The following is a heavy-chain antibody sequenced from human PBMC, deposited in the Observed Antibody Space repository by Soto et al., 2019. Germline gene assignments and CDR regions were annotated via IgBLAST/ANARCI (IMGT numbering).Heavy chain of an antibody. CDR2: IYYSGSA. Sequence: PSDSLSLTCTVSGDTTSSGSYYGRWIRQPPGKGLEWIGYIYYSGSANYNPSFKSRVTMSVDTSRIQFSLQLSSVTAADTAVYYCARTKYGSGSYYKRYSFDYWGQGSLVTVSS. CDR3: ARTKYGSGSYYKRYSFDY. D-gene: IGHD3-10*01. V-gene: IGHV4-61*01. CDR1: GDTTSSGSYY. J-gene: IGHJ4*02.